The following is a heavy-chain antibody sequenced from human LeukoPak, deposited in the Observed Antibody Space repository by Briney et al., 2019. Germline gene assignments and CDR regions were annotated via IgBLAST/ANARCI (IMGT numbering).Heavy chain of an antibody. J-gene: IGHJ3*01. V-gene: IGHV3-33*01. CDR2: IWHDGATK. CDR3: ARELLGEGPDAFDV. CDR1: GFIFSNYA. D-gene: IGHD3-16*01. Sequence: GGSLRLSCKASGFIFSNYAMHWVRQAPGKGLDWVAMIWHDGATKFYADSVKGRFTISRDNSKDTLYLQMDSLRAEDTAVFYCARELLGEGPDAFDVWGQGTIVTVSS.